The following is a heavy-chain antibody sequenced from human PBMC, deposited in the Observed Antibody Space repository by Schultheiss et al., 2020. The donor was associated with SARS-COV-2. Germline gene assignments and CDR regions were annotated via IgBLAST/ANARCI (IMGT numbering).Heavy chain of an antibody. CDR3: ARGRRYCSSTSCVTKHWVDP. CDR2: MNPNSGNT. Sequence: ASVKVSCKASGYTFTSYDINWVRQATGQGLEWMGWMNPNSGNTGYAQKFQGRVTMTRNTSISTAYMELSSLRSEDTAVYYCARGRRYCSSTSCVTKHWVDPWGQGTLVTVSS. V-gene: IGHV1-8*01. J-gene: IGHJ5*02. CDR1: GYTFTSYD. D-gene: IGHD2-2*01.